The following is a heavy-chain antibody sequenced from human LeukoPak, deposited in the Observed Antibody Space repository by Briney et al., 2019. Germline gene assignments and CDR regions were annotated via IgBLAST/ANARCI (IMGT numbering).Heavy chain of an antibody. V-gene: IGHV3-48*03. CDR3: ARDSIAISSDFDY. D-gene: IGHD3-9*01. J-gene: IGHJ4*02. Sequence: PGGSLRLSCAASGFTFSSYEMNWVRQAPGKGLEWVSYISSSGSTIYYAGSVKGRFTISRDNAKNSLYLQMNSLRAEDTAVYYCARDSIAISSDFDYWGQGTLVTVSS. CDR1: GFTFSSYE. CDR2: ISSSGSTI.